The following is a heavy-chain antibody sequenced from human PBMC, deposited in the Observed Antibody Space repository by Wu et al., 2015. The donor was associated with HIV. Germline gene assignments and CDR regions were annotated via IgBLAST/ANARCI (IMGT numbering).Heavy chain of an antibody. CDR3: ARDWQFQVSFGDFYMDI. D-gene: IGHD3-3*01. V-gene: IGHV1-2*02. J-gene: IGHJ6*03. Sequence: QVQLVQSGTEMKKSGASVKVSCMTSGYTFTAYYIHWVRQAPGRGLEWMGWVNPANGDTNFAQAFQTRATVTSDTSTNTVNLIMAGLQSNDTATYFCARDWQFQVSFGDFYMDIWGNGTTVIVS. CDR1: GYTFTAYY. CDR2: VNPANGDT.